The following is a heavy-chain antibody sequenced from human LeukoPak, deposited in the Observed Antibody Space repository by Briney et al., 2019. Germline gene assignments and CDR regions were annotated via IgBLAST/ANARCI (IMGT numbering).Heavy chain of an antibody. D-gene: IGHD6-13*01. CDR3: ATTVSAGTYRYFQH. V-gene: IGHV1-3*01. CDR2: INAGNGNT. Sequence: ASVKVSCKASGYIFTTYAMHWVRQAPGQSLEWMGWINAGNGNTKYSQKFQGRVTITWDTSANIAYMELSSLRSEDTAVYYCATTVSAGTYRYFQHWGQGTLVTVSS. CDR1: GYIFTTYA. J-gene: IGHJ1*01.